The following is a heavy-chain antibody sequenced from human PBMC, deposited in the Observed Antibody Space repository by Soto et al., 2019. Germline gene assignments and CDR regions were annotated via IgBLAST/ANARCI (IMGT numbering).Heavy chain of an antibody. Sequence: QITLKESGPTLVKPTQTLTLTCTFSGFSLSTSGVGVGWIRQPPGKALEWLALIYWDDDKRYSPSLKNRLTTPQDXXKIQVFLTMTNIDPVDTATNYYAHRRVGDYPYLDYWGEGTLVTVSS. V-gene: IGHV2-5*02. D-gene: IGHD4-17*01. CDR2: IYWDDDK. CDR1: GFSLSTSGVG. J-gene: IGHJ4*02. CDR3: AHRRVGDYPYLDY.